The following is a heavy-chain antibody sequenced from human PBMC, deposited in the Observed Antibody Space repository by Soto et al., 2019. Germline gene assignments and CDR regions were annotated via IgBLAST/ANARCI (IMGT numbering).Heavy chain of an antibody. CDR1: GFIFKDYA. J-gene: IGHJ1*01. V-gene: IGHV3-23*01. CDR3: AKNLYSGTYYELEC. Sequence: EVHLLVSGGGLVQPGGSLRLSCTGSGFIFKDYAMTWVRQGPGKGLEWVSTMSESGDIISYRDSVKGRFTMSRDMSNSTLYREMNGLRAEDTAMYYCAKNLYSGTYYELECWGPGTLVNVSS. CDR2: MSESGDII. D-gene: IGHD1-26*01.